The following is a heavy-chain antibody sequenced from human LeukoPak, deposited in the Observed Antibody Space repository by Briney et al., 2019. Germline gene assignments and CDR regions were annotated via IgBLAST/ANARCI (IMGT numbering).Heavy chain of an antibody. CDR2: IWSSGSA. V-gene: IGHV4-4*07. D-gene: IGHD1-1*01. Sequence: SETLSLTCTVSGGSISSYYWNWIRQPPGKGLEWIGGIWSSGSANYNPSLKSRVTLSVDTSRNQLSLILTSVTAADTAVFYCATEPTRTPYYYMDVWGKGTTVIVSS. CDR3: ATEPTRTPYYYMDV. J-gene: IGHJ6*03. CDR1: GGSISSYY.